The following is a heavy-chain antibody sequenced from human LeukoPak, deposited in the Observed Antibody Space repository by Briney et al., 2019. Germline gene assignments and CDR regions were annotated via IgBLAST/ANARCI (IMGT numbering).Heavy chain of an antibody. J-gene: IGHJ3*02. D-gene: IGHD2-15*01. CDR3: ARSELSCSGGSCPTRYAFDI. CDR2: FYTSGTT. Sequence: PSQTLSLTCTVSGVSISSDSYYWSWIRQPAGKGLEWIGRFYTSGTTNYNPSLKSRVTISVDTSKNQFSLKLRSVTAADTALYYCARSELSCSGGSCPTRYAFDIWGQGTVVTASS. CDR1: GVSISSDSYY. V-gene: IGHV4-61*02.